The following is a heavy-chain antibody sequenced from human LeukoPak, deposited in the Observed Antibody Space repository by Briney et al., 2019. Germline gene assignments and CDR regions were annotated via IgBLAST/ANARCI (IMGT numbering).Heavy chain of an antibody. CDR1: GGSISSGDYY. CDR3: ARGGGRRYYYYGMDV. J-gene: IGHJ6*04. V-gene: IGHV4-30-4*01. D-gene: IGHD1-26*01. Sequence: SVTLSLTCTVSGGSISSGDYYWSWIRQPPGKGLEWIGYIYYSGSTYYNPSLKSRVTISVDTSKNQFSLKLSSVTAADTAVYYCARGGGRRYYYYGMDVWGKGTTVTVSS. CDR2: IYYSGST.